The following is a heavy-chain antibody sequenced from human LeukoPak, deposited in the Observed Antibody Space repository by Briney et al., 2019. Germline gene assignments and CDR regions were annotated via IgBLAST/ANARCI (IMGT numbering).Heavy chain of an antibody. Sequence: GGSLRLSCSASGFTSSSYAMHWVRQAPGKGLEYISAISHNGGTTYYADSVKGRFTISRDNSKNTLYLHMSSLRAEDTAVYYCAPGKFDYWGQGTLVTVSS. CDR1: GFTSSSYA. CDR2: ISHNGGTT. J-gene: IGHJ4*02. V-gene: IGHV3-64D*06. CDR3: APGKFDY.